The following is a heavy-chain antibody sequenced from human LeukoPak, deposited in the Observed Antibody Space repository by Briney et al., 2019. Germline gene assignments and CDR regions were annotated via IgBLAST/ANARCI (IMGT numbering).Heavy chain of an antibody. CDR2: INPNSGGT. J-gene: IGHJ3*02. V-gene: IGHV1-2*02. D-gene: IGHD5-18*01. Sequence: ASVKVSCKASGYTFTGYYMHWVRQAPGQGLEWMGWINPNSGGTNYAQKFQGRVTMTRDTSISTAYMELSRLRSDDTAVYYCARAIQPVNAFDIWGQGTMVTASS. CDR1: GYTFTGYY. CDR3: ARAIQPVNAFDI.